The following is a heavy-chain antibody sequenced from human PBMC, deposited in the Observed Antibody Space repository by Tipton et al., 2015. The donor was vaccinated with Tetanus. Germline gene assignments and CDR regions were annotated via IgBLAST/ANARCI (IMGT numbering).Heavy chain of an antibody. J-gene: IGHJ5*02. Sequence: TLSLTCTVSGGSISPFYWNWIRQSPGKGLEWIGYIYYSGNTKYDPSLKSRVTMSVDTSKNQFSLILTSVTPADTAVYYCARDLRRYQQNNWFDPWGQGTLVTVPS. V-gene: IGHV4-59*01. CDR3: ARDLRRYQQNNWFDP. D-gene: IGHD2-2*01. CDR2: IYYSGNT. CDR1: GGSISPFY.